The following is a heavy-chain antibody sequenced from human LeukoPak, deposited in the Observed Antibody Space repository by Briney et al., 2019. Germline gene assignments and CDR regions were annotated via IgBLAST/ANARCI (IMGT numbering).Heavy chain of an antibody. CDR3: ARESTSYYDSSGYPY. CDR2: ISSSSSYI. CDR1: GFTFSTYS. Sequence: GGSLRLSCAASGFTFSTYSMNWVRQAPGKGREGVSSISSSSSYIYYADSVKGPFTISRDNAQNSLYLQMNSLRAEDTAVYYCARESTSYYDSSGYPYWGQGNLVTVSS. D-gene: IGHD3-22*01. V-gene: IGHV3-21*01. J-gene: IGHJ4*02.